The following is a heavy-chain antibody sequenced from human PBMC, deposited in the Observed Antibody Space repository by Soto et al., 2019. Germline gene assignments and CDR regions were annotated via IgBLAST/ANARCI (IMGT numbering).Heavy chain of an antibody. CDR1: GGSISSGGYY. D-gene: IGHD2-15*01. J-gene: IGHJ5*02. CDR3: ARAYCSGGSCYLHNWFDP. V-gene: IGHV4-31*03. CDR2: IYYSGST. Sequence: SETLSLTCTVSGGSISSGGYYWSWIRQHPGKGLEWIGYIYYSGSTYYNPSLKSRVTISVDTSKNQFSLKLSSVTAADTAVYYCARAYCSGGSCYLHNWFDPGAREPRSPSP.